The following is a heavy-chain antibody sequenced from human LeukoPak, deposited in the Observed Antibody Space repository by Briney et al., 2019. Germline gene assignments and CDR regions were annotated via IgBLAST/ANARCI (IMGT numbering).Heavy chain of an antibody. Sequence: PSETLSPTCALYVGSPCGDYCGWIRHPPAKGRGWIGEINHSGSTKHNPSLNRRVTTSVDTSKNQFSLKLSSVTAADTAVYYCARPPQPPLYSYGYVARAERTIDYWGQGTRVTVSS. CDR3: ARPPQPPLYSYGYVARAERTIDY. J-gene: IGHJ4*02. CDR2: INHSGST. V-gene: IGHV4-34*01. D-gene: IGHD5-18*01. CDR1: VGSPCGDY.